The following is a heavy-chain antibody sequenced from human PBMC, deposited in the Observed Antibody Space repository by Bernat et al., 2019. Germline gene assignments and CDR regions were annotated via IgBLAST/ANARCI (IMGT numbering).Heavy chain of an antibody. CDR2: ISYDGSNK. CDR3: ARDSFTEAADGILWARY. J-gene: IGHJ4*02. Sequence: QVQLVESGGGVVQPGRSLRLSCAASGFTFSSYAMHCVRQAPGKGLEWVAVISYDGSNKYYADSVKGRFTISRDNSKNTMYLQMNSLRAEDTAVYYCARDSFTEAADGILWARYWGQGTMVTVYS. CDR1: GFTFSSYA. V-gene: IGHV3-30-3*01. D-gene: IGHD6-13*01.